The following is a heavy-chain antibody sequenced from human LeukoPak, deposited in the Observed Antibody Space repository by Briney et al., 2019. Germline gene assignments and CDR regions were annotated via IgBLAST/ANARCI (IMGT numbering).Heavy chain of an antibody. V-gene: IGHV4-30-4*01. CDR1: GGSISSGDYY. Sequence: PSETLSLTCTVSGGSISSGDYYWSWIRQPPGKGLEWIGYIYYSGRTYYNPSLKSRVTISVDTSKNHFSLKLSSVTAADTAVYYCATYGDYGVGWFDPWGQGTLVTVSS. D-gene: IGHD4-17*01. CDR2: IYYSGRT. J-gene: IGHJ5*02. CDR3: ATYGDYGVGWFDP.